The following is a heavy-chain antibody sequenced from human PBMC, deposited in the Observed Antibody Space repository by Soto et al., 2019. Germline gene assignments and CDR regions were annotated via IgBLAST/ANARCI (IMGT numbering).Heavy chain of an antibody. CDR2: ISGSGGST. CDR3: AKDLGVSYYYYYYGMDV. CDR1: GFTFSSYA. D-gene: IGHD1-26*01. V-gene: IGHV3-23*01. Sequence: GGSLRLSCAASGFTFSSYAMSWVRQAPGKGLEWVSAISGSGGSTYYADSVKGRFTISRDNSKNTLYLQMNSLRAEDKAVYYCAKDLGVSYYYYYYGMDVWGQGTTVTVSS. J-gene: IGHJ6*02.